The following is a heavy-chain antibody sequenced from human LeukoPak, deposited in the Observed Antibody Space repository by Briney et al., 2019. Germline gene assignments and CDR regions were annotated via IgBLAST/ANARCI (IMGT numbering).Heavy chain of an antibody. CDR1: GFTFSSYA. CDR3: AKDLTGGWYFDLVRYYFDY. D-gene: IGHD6-19*01. V-gene: IGHV3-23*01. Sequence: GGSLRLSCAASGFTFSSYAMSWVRQAPGKGLEWVSAISGSGGSTYYADSVKGRFTISRDNSKNALYLQMNSLRAEDTAVYYCAKDLTGGWYFDLVRYYFDYWGQGTLVTVSS. J-gene: IGHJ4*02. CDR2: ISGSGGST.